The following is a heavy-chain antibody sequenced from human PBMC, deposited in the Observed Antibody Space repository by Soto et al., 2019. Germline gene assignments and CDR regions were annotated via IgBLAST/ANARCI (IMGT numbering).Heavy chain of an antibody. J-gene: IGHJ3*02. CDR1: GFTFSSCA. Sequence: PGGSLRLSCAASGFTFSSCAMHWVRQAPGKGLEWVAVISYDGSNKYYADSVEGRFTISRDNSKNTLYLQMNSLRAEDTAVYYCARTQYYDILTGYYDVPRGAFDIWGQGTMVTVSS. D-gene: IGHD3-9*01. CDR2: ISYDGSNK. CDR3: ARTQYYDILTGYYDVPRGAFDI. V-gene: IGHV3-30-3*01.